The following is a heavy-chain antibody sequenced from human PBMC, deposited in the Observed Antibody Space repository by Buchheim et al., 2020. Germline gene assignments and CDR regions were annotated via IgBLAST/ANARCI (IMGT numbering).Heavy chain of an antibody. V-gene: IGHV3-30-3*01. CDR3: ARAEEGYYDFWSGYSDY. D-gene: IGHD3-3*01. CDR1: GFTFSSYA. Sequence: QVQLVESGGGVVQPGRSLRLSCAASGFTFSSYAMHWVRQAPGKGLEWVAVISYDGSNKYYADSVKGRFTISRDNSKNTLYLQMNSRRAEDTAVYYCARAEEGYYDFWSGYSDYWGQGTL. J-gene: IGHJ4*02. CDR2: ISYDGSNK.